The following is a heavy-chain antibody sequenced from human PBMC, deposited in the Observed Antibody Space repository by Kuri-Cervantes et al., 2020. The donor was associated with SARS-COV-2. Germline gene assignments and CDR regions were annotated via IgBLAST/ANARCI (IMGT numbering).Heavy chain of an antibody. Sequence: GGSLRLSCAASRFTFRNYGMHWVRQAPGKGLEWVALISYDETYKYYADSVEGRFTISRDNSENTLYLQMNSLRAEDTAMYYCAAERYEWLAYAYYFDLWGQGTLVTAPQ. J-gene: IGHJ4*02. CDR1: RFTFRNYG. D-gene: IGHD6-19*01. CDR3: AAERYEWLAYAYYFDL. CDR2: ISYDETYK. V-gene: IGHV3-30*03.